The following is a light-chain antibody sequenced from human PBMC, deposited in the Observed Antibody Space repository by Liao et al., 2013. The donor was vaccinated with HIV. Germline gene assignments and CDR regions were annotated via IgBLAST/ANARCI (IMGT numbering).Light chain of an antibody. J-gene: IGLJ1*01. CDR2: QDN. Sequence: SYELTQPPSVSVSPGQTATITCSGEKLGAKYACWYQQQPGRSPVLVMFQDNRRPSGIPQRFSGSNSGNTATLTISGTQTMDEADYYCQAWDSSTVVFGTGTRVTVL. CDR3: QAWDSSTVV. V-gene: IGLV3-1*01. CDR1: KLGAKY.